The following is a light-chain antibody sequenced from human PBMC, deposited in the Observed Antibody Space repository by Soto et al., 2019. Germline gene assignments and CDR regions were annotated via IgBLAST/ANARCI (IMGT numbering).Light chain of an antibody. CDR2: GAS. V-gene: IGKV3-20*01. CDR1: HSVRANY. J-gene: IGKJ3*01. CDR3: QQHGSAPFT. Sequence: EIVLTQSPGTLSLSPGERATLSCRASHSVRANYLAWYQQKPVQAPRLLIYGASSRATGIPDRFSGSGSGTDLTLTISRLEPEDFAVYFCQQHGSAPFTFGPGTKVDI.